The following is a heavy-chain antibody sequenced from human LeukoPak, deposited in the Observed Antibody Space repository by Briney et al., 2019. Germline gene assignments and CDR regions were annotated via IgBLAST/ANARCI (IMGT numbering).Heavy chain of an antibody. CDR1: GFTFRDYA. CDR3: ARLSGPGGSFDP. CDR2: ITADGGST. V-gene: IGHV3-23*01. J-gene: IGHJ5*02. Sequence: PGGSLRLSCAVSGFTFRDYAVNWVRQAPGKGLEWVSAITADGGSTHYTMSVKGRFVISRDTPKNTLYLQMNNLRAEDTAVYYCARLSGPGGSFDPWGQGTLVTVSS. D-gene: IGHD3-16*01.